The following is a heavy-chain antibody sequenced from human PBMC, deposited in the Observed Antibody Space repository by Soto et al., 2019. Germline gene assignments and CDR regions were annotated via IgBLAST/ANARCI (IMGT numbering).Heavy chain of an antibody. CDR2: INPSGGST. D-gene: IGHD3-22*01. CDR1: GYTFTSYY. V-gene: IGHV1-46*01. Sequence: ASVKVSCKASGYTFTSYYMHWVRQAPGQGLEWKGIINPSGGSTSYAQKFQGRVTMTRDTSTSTVYMELSSLRSEDTAVYYCARRYYYDGSGPYGMDVWGQGTTVTVSS. J-gene: IGHJ6*02. CDR3: ARRYYYDGSGPYGMDV.